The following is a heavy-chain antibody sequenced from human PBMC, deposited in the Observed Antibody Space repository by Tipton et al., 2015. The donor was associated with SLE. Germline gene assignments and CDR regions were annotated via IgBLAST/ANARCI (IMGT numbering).Heavy chain of an antibody. V-gene: IGHV4-31*03. CDR1: GGSISSGGYY. D-gene: IGHD6-19*01. J-gene: IGHJ4*02. CDR3: ARERAVAGFYYFDY. Sequence: TLRLSCTVSGGSISSGGYYWSWIRQHPGKGLEWIGYIYYSGSTYYNPSLKSRVTISVDTSKNQFSLKLSSVTAADTAVYYCARERAVAGFYYFDYWGQGTLVTVSS. CDR2: IYYSGST.